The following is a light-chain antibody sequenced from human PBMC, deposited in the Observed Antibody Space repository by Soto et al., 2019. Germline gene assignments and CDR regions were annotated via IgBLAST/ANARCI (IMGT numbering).Light chain of an antibody. V-gene: IGKV3-20*01. CDR3: QVYGILPWT. Sequence: EIVLTHSPGTLSLYPGERATLSCRASQSVSSSDLAWYQQKPGQAPRLLIYGASSRATGIPDRFSGSGSGTEFTLTISRLQSEDFARYYCQVYGILPWTFGQGTKVDI. CDR2: GAS. J-gene: IGKJ1*01. CDR1: QSVSSSD.